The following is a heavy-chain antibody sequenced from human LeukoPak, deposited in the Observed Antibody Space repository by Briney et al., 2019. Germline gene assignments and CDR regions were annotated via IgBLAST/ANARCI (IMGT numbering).Heavy chain of an antibody. V-gene: IGHV3-30*18. CDR2: ISYDGSNK. Sequence: GGSPRLSCAASGFPFSSYGMHWVRQAPGTGLEWVAIISYDGSNKYYADSVKGRFTISRDNSKNTLYLQMNSLRAEDTAVYYCAKERSSSWYSYYFDYWGQGSLVTVSS. CDR3: AKERSSSWYSYYFDY. CDR1: GFPFSSYG. J-gene: IGHJ4*02. D-gene: IGHD6-13*01.